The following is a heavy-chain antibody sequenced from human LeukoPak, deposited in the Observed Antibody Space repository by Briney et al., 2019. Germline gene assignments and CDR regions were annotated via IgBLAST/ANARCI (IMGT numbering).Heavy chain of an antibody. CDR1: GFTVSNKY. CDR2: LNGGGAT. Sequence: GGSLRLSCAASGFTVSNKYMSWVRQAPGRGLEWVSFLNGGGATYYADSVKGRFTISRDNSKNTLYLQMNSLRAEDTAVYFCANHYYDSRGYYHFDFWGQGTRVTVSS. J-gene: IGHJ4*02. D-gene: IGHD3-22*01. CDR3: ANHYYDSRGYYHFDF. V-gene: IGHV3-53*01.